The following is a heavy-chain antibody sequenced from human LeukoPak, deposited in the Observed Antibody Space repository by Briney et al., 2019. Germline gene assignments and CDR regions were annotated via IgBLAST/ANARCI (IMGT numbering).Heavy chain of an antibody. V-gene: IGHV4-59*01. CDR3: ARGGAAAGPLGMDV. CDR2: IYYSGNT. Sequence: SETLSLTCTVSGGSISGYYWGWIRQPPGKGLEWIGYIYYSGNTNYNPSLESRVTISIDTSKNQFSLKLSSVTAADTAVYYCARGGAAAGPLGMDVWGQGTTVTVSS. J-gene: IGHJ6*02. CDR1: GGSISGYY. D-gene: IGHD6-13*01.